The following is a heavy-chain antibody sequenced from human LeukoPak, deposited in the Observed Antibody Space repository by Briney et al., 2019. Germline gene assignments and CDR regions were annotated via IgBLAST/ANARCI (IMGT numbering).Heavy chain of an antibody. CDR2: IIPIFGTA. Sequence: SVKVSCKASGGTFSSYAISWVRQAPGQGLEWMGGIIPIFGTANYAQKFQGRVTITTDESTSTAYMELSSLRSEDTAVYYRASKRWASAAGTYYYYYMDVWGKGTTVTVSS. V-gene: IGHV1-69*05. D-gene: IGHD6-13*01. J-gene: IGHJ6*03. CDR1: GGTFSSYA. CDR3: ASKRWASAAGTYYYYYMDV.